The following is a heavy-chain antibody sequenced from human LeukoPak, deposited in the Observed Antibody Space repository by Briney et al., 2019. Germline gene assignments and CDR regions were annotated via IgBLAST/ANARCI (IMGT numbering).Heavy chain of an antibody. V-gene: IGHV3-11*04. D-gene: IGHD6-13*01. CDR3: ARDRAEGAAAGTGILRY. J-gene: IGHJ3*01. Sequence: GGSLRLSCAAPGFTFSDYYMSWIRQAPGKGLEWVSYISSSGSTIYYADSVKGRFTISRDNAKNSLYLQMNSLRAEDTAVYYCARDRAEGAAAGTGILRYWGQGTMVTVSS. CDR2: ISSSGSTI. CDR1: GFTFSDYY.